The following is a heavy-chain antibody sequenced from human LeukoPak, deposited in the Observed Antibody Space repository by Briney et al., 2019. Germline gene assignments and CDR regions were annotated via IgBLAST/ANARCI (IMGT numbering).Heavy chain of an antibody. J-gene: IGHJ4*02. V-gene: IGHV4-31*03. CDR1: GGSISSGGYS. CDR3: ARVDSSSWYQTLRY. CDR2: TYYSGST. D-gene: IGHD6-13*01. Sequence: SQTLSLTCTVSGGSISSGGYSWSWIRQHPGKGLEWIGYTYYSGSTYYNPSLKSRVTISVDTSKNQFSLKLSSVTAADTAVYYCARVDSSSWYQTLRYWGQGTLVTVSS.